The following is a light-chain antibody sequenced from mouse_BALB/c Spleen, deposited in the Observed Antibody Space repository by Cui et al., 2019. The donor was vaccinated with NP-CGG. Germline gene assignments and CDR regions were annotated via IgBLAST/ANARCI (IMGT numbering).Light chain of an antibody. J-gene: IGLJ1*01. CDR1: TGAVTTSNY. CDR2: GTN. Sequence: QAGVTQESATTTSPGETVTLTCRSSTGAVTTSNYANWVQEKPDHLFTGLIGGTNNRAPGVPARFSGSLIGDKAALTITGAQTEDEAIYFCVLWYSNHWVFGGGTKLTVL. V-gene: IGLV1*01. CDR3: VLWYSNHWV.